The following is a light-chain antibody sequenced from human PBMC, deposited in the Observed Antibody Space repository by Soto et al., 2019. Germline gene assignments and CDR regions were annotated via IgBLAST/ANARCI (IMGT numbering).Light chain of an antibody. V-gene: IGKV1-5*03. Sequence: DIQMTQSPSALSASVGDRVTITCRASQRISRWLAWYQQKPGKAPKVLIYKASTFTGGVPSRFSGSGSGTEFTLTISSLQADDVATYYCHQYSGHYTFGQGTKLEI. CDR2: KAS. CDR1: QRISRW. CDR3: HQYSGHYT. J-gene: IGKJ2*01.